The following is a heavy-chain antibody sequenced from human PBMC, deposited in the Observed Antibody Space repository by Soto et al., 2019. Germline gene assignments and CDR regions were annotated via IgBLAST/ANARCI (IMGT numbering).Heavy chain of an antibody. Sequence: VGSLRLSCAASGFTFSDYYMSWIRQAPGKGLEWVSYISSSSSYTNYADSVKGRFTISRDNAKNSLYLQMNSLRAEDTAVYYCARGTAYSSGWFDYWGQGTLVTVSS. V-gene: IGHV3-11*06. D-gene: IGHD6-19*01. CDR3: ARGTAYSSGWFDY. CDR1: GFTFSDYY. J-gene: IGHJ4*02. CDR2: ISSSSSYT.